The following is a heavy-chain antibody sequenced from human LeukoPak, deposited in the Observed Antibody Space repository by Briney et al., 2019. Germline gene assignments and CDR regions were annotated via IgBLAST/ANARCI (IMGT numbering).Heavy chain of an antibody. CDR3: KIDQGSSGYYSDDDDAFDI. CDR2: IIPIFGTA. CDR1: GGTFSSYA. V-gene: IGHV1-69*13. D-gene: IGHD3-22*01. Sequence: GASVKVSCKASGGTFSSYAISWVRQAPGQGLEWMGGIIPIFGTANYAQKFQGRVTITADESTSTAYMELSSLRSEDTAVYYCKIDQGSSGYYSDDDDAFDIWGQGTMVTVSS. J-gene: IGHJ3*02.